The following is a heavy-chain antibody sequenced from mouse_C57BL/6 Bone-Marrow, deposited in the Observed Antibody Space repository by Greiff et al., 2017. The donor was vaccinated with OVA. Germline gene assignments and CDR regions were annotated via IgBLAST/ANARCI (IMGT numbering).Heavy chain of an antibody. Sequence: QVQLKESGAELVKPGASVKMSCKASGYTFTTYPIEWMKQNHGKSLEWIGNFHPYNDDTKYNEKFKGKATLTVEKSSSTVYLELSRLTSDDSAVYYCARKKIYYGNSDYAMDYWGQGTSVTVSS. V-gene: IGHV1-47*01. CDR3: ARKKIYYGNSDYAMDY. CDR1: GYTFTTYP. D-gene: IGHD2-1*01. J-gene: IGHJ4*01. CDR2: FHPYNDDT.